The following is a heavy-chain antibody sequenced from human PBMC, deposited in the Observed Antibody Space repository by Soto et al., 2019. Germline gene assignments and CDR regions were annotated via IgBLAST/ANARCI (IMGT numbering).Heavy chain of an antibody. V-gene: IGHV4-30-4*01. Sequence: QVQLQESGPGLVKPSQTLSLTCTVSGGSISSGDYYWSWIRQPPGKGLEWIGYIYHSGSTYYNPSLKRRVPLSVNTSKNQFSLKLSSVTAADTAVYYCARERPDGARLDPWGQGTLVTVSS. D-gene: IGHD6-6*01. CDR3: ARERPDGARLDP. J-gene: IGHJ5*02. CDR1: GGSISSGDYY. CDR2: IYHSGST.